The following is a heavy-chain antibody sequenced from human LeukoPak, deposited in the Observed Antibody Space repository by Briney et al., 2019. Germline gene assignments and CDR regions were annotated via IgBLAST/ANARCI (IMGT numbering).Heavy chain of an antibody. CDR1: GFTFSSYA. J-gene: IGHJ5*02. CDR3: ARDLGCSTTSCRYNWFDP. D-gene: IGHD2-2*01. V-gene: IGHV3-23*01. CDR2: TSGSGGST. Sequence: GGSLRLSCAASGFTFSSYAMSWVRQAPGKGLEWVSATSGSGGSTYYADSVKGRFTISRDNSKNTLYLQMNSLRAEDTAVYHCARDLGCSTTSCRYNWFDPWGQGTLVTVSS.